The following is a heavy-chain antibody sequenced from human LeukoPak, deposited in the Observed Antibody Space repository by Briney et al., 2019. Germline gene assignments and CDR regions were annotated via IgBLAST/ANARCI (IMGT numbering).Heavy chain of an antibody. J-gene: IGHJ3*02. V-gene: IGHV3-66*02. CDR3: ARDRTDAFDI. Sequence: PGGSLRLSCTASGFTVTSDYMSWVRQPPGRGREWVSVIYSGGSTYYADSVKARFTISRDNSKNTLYLQMNSLRAEDTAVYYCARDRTDAFDIWGQGTMVTVSS. CDR1: GFTVTSDY. CDR2: IYSGGST.